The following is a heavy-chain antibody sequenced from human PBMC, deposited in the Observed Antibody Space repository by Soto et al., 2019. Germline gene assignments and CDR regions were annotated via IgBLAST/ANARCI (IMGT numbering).Heavy chain of an antibody. CDR2: IYHSGST. J-gene: IGHJ5*02. CDR1: GGSISSGGYS. Sequence: QMQLQESGSGLVKPSQTLSLTCAVSGGSISSGGYSWSWIRQPPGKGLEWIGYIYHSGSTYYNPSLKSRVTITGNRSKNQSSLKLSSVTAADTAGYYCARGHPTAFDPWGQGTLVTVSS. D-gene: IGHD4-17*01. V-gene: IGHV4-30-2*01. CDR3: ARGHPTAFDP.